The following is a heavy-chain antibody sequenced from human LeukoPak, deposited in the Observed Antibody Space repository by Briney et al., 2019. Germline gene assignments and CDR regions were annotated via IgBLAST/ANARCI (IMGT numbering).Heavy chain of an antibody. Sequence: GGSLRLSCAASGFTFSTNGMHWVRQAPGRGLDWVAFISYDGSNEYYADSVKGRFTISRDNSKNTLYLQMNSLRPEDTAVYYCEKNPSGVDIAATEPWGQGTLVTVPS. CDR1: GFTFSTNG. D-gene: IGHD6-13*01. V-gene: IGHV3-30*18. CDR3: EKNPSGVDIAATEP. J-gene: IGHJ5*02. CDR2: ISYDGSNE.